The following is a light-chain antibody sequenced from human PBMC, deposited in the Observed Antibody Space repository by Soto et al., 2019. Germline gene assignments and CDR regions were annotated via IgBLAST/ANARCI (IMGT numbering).Light chain of an antibody. CDR1: QTVSTSF. CDR2: DAS. J-gene: IGKJ4*01. Sequence: STLSLSPGERATLSCRASQTVSTSFLAWYQQKPGQAPRLLIYDASSRATGIPDRFSGGGSGTDFTLTISSLQSEDFAVYCCQQSDNWPLTFGGGSK. V-gene: IGKV3-20*01. CDR3: QQSDNWPLT.